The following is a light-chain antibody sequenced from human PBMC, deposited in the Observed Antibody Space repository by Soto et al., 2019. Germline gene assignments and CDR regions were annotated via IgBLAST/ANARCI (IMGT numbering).Light chain of an antibody. CDR2: TAS. CDR3: QQYRDYSWT. V-gene: IGKV1-5*03. CDR1: QSIGIW. J-gene: IGKJ1*01. Sequence: IQMTQSPSTVSASVGDRVAISCRASQSIGIWLAWYQQKPGKAPRFLIYTASTLLGGVPSRFSGSGSGTEFTLTIRSLQPDDFATYYFQQYRDYSWTFGQGTKVEIK.